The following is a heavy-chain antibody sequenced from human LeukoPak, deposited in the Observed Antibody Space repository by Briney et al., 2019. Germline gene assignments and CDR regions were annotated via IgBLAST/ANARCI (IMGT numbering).Heavy chain of an antibody. CDR1: GFTFDDYA. J-gene: IGHJ1*01. D-gene: IGHD2-15*01. Sequence: AGGSLRLSCAASGFTFDDYAMHWVRQAPGKGLEWVSGISWNSGSIGYVDSVKGRFTISRDNAKNSLYLQMNSLRTEDTALYYCAKGPSGGSSFSYFQRWGQGTLVTVSS. CDR3: AKGPSGGSSFSYFQR. V-gene: IGHV3-9*01. CDR2: ISWNSGSI.